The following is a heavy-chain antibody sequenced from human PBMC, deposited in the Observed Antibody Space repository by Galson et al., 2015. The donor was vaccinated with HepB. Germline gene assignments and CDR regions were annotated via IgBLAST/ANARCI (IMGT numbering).Heavy chain of an antibody. CDR1: GFTFSSYS. V-gene: IGHV3-21*01. Sequence: SLSLSCAASGFTFSSYSMNWVRQAPGKGLEWVSSISSSSSYIYYADSVKGRFTISKDNAKNSLFLQMNSLRAEDTAVYYCARSYYCANGVCYTGFDYWGQGTLVTVSS. D-gene: IGHD2-8*01. CDR3: ARSYYCANGVCYTGFDY. J-gene: IGHJ4*02. CDR2: ISSSSSYI.